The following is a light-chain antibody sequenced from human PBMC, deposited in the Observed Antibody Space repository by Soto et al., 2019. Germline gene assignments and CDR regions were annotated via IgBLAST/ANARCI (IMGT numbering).Light chain of an antibody. Sequence: EIVLTQSPGTLSLSPGERATLSCRASQSLSSSYLAWYQQKPGQAPRVLIYGASSRATGIPDRFSGSGSGTDFTLTITRLEPEDFAIYYCQPYGSSPLTFGGGTRVEIQ. CDR1: QSLSSSY. V-gene: IGKV3-20*01. J-gene: IGKJ4*02. CDR3: QPYGSSPLT. CDR2: GAS.